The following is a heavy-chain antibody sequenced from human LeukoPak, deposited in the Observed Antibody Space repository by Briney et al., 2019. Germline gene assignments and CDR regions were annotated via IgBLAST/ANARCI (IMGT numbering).Heavy chain of an antibody. CDR1: GGSISSHY. CDR2: IYYSGST. J-gene: IGHJ3*02. V-gene: IGHV4-59*11. D-gene: IGHD6-6*01. CDR3: ARFQQLVPGQDAFDI. Sequence: SETLSLTCTVSGGSISSHYWSWIRQPPGKGLEWIGYIYYSGSTNYNPSLKSRVTISVDTSKNQFSLKLSSVTAADTAVYYCARFQQLVPGQDAFDIWGQGTMVTVSS.